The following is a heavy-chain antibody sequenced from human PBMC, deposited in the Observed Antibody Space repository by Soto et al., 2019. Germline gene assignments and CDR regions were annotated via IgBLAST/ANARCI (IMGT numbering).Heavy chain of an antibody. CDR2: ISWSGSSV. V-gene: IGHV3-9*01. J-gene: IGHJ6*02. D-gene: IGHD2-21*02. CDR3: AEASLTAGGLYYGLDV. CDR1: GFTFDDYA. Sequence: EVQLVESGGGLVQPGRSLRISCAASGFTFDDYAMHWVRQAPGKGLEWVSGISWSGSSVGYGDSVKGRFTVSRDNAKNYLYLQMNSLRAEDTALYYCAEASLTAGGLYYGLDVWGHGTTVTVSS.